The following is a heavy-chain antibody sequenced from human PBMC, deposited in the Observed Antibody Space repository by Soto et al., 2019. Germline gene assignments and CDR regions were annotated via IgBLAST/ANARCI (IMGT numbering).Heavy chain of an antibody. Sequence: QLQLQESGPGLVKPSATLSLTCTVSGGSISSSSYYWGWIRQTPGKGLEWVGSIYSSGSTYYNPPLKSRVTLSVDTSKSQFSLTLSSVTAADTAVYYCARLSVSPYGYSSCWADYWGQGTLVIVCS. CDR2: IYSSGST. D-gene: IGHD6-19*01. V-gene: IGHV4-39*01. CDR1: GGSISSSSYY. J-gene: IGHJ4*02. CDR3: ARLSVSPYGYSSCWADY.